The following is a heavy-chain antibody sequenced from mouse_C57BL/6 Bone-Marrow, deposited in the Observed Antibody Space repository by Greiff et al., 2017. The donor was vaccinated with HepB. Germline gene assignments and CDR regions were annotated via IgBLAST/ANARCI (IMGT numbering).Heavy chain of an antibody. D-gene: IGHD2-3*01. CDR2: ISDGGSYT. V-gene: IGHV5-4*01. CDR3: ARDGGYYY. CDR1: GFTFSSYA. Sequence: DVMLVESGGVLVKPGGSLKLSCAASGFTFSSYAMSWVRQTPEKRLEWVATISDGGSYTYYPDNVKGRFTISRDNAKNNLYLQMSHLKSEDTAMYYCARDGGYYYWGQGTTLTVSS. J-gene: IGHJ2*01.